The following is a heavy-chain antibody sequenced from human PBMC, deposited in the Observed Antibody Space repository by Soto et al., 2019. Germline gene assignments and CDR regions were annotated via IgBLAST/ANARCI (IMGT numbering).Heavy chain of an antibody. CDR2: IYYSGST. V-gene: IGHV4-31*03. CDR1: GGSISSGGYY. Sequence: SETLSLTCTVSGGSISSGGYYWSWIRQHPGKGLEWIGYIYYSGSTYYNPSLKSRVTISVDTPKNQFSLKLSSVTAADTAVYYCARSLSHSTPTFDPWGQGTLVTVSS. CDR3: ARSLSHSTPTFDP. J-gene: IGHJ5*02.